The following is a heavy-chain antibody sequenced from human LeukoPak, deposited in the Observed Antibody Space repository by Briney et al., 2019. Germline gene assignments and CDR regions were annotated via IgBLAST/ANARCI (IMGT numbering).Heavy chain of an antibody. J-gene: IGHJ3*02. Sequence: PSETLSLTCAVYGGSFSGYYWSWIRQPPGKGLEWIGEINHSGSTNCNPSLKSRVTISVDTSKDQFSLKLSSVTAADTAVYYCARSEIAVAGNDAFDIWGQGTMVTVSS. CDR1: GGSFSGYY. D-gene: IGHD6-19*01. CDR2: INHSGST. V-gene: IGHV4-34*01. CDR3: ARSEIAVAGNDAFDI.